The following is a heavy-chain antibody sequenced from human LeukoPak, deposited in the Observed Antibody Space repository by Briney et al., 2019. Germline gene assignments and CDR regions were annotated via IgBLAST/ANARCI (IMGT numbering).Heavy chain of an antibody. CDR1: GYTFTSYG. CDR3: AREIPDEDSRWCQLPLGWFDP. CDR2: ISAYNGNT. J-gene: IGHJ5*02. V-gene: IGHV1-18*01. D-gene: IGHD2-15*01. Sequence: EASVKVSCKASGYTFTSYGISWVRQAPGQGLEWMGWISAYNGNTNYAQKFQGRVTMTTDTSTSTAYMELRSLRSDDTAVYYCAREIPDEDSRWCQLPLGWFDPWGQGTLVTVSS.